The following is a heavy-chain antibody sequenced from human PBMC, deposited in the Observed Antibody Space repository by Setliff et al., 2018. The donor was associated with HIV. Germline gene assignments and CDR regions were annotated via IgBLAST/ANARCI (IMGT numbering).Heavy chain of an antibody. CDR2: IYHNGSN. Sequence: PSETLSLTCTVSGGSISIGGYYWGWIRQHPGKGLEWIGYIYHNGSNYYNPSLKSRLIISVDTSKNQFYLKLSSVTAAETAVYYCAKGGGSRAATSSYYYMDVWGKGTTVTVSS. J-gene: IGHJ6*03. D-gene: IGHD2-15*01. CDR3: AKGGGSRAATSSYYYMDV. V-gene: IGHV4-31*03. CDR1: GGSISIGGYY.